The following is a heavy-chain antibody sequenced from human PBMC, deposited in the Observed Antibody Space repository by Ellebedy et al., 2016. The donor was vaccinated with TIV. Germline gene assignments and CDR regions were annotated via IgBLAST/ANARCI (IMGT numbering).Heavy chain of an antibody. Sequence: GGSLRLSCAASGFTFSSYWITWVRQAPGKGLEWVAIIEQDGSKKYYVDSVKSRFTISRDNAQNSLYLQMNSLRAEDTAVYYCARVGYNGWDFDYWGQGTLVTVSS. J-gene: IGHJ4*02. CDR3: ARVGYNGWDFDY. D-gene: IGHD6-19*01. CDR1: GFTFSSYW. V-gene: IGHV3-7*01. CDR2: IEQDGSKK.